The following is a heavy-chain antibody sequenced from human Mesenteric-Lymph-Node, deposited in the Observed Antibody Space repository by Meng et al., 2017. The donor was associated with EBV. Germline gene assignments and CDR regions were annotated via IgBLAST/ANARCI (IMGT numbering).Heavy chain of an antibody. CDR1: GYNFIVYY. CDR3: ARNYDLLTGYAGWFDP. V-gene: IGHV1-2*06. D-gene: IGHD3-9*01. Sequence: QVQLVQSGAEVTKPGASVKVFCKASGYNFIVYYVHWLRQVPGQGLEWMGRINPKSGGADYAPKFQGRVTMTRDTSISTAYMDLSNLRSDDTALYYCARNYDLLTGYAGWFDPWGQGTLVTVSS. CDR2: INPKSGGA. J-gene: IGHJ5*02.